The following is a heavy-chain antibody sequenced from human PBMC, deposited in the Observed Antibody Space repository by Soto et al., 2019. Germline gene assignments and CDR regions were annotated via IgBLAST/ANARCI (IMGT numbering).Heavy chain of an antibody. Sequence: SETLSLTCTVSGGSVSSNSYSWGWVRQSPGKGLEWIGTIYSSENTYYNPSLLSRVTISVDTSKNEFSLRLSSVTAADTAVYYCARDRCSGGSCYSIWGQGTLVTVSS. CDR2: IYSSENT. D-gene: IGHD2-15*01. J-gene: IGHJ1*01. V-gene: IGHV4-39*02. CDR1: GGSVSSNSYS. CDR3: ARDRCSGGSCYSI.